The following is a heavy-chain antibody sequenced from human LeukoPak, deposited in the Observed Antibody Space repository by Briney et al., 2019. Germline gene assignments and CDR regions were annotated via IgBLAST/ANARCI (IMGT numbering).Heavy chain of an antibody. J-gene: IGHJ4*02. Sequence: SETLSLTCTVSGGSINNSYWTWIRRPPGKGLEWIGHIYYSGSTNYSPSLKSRVTISVDTSKNQFSLKLSSVTAADTAVYYCARGLYRGSCYFGYWGQGTLVTVSS. V-gene: IGHV4-59*12. CDR2: IYYSGST. CDR3: ARGLYRGSCYFGY. CDR1: GGSINNSY. D-gene: IGHD2-15*01.